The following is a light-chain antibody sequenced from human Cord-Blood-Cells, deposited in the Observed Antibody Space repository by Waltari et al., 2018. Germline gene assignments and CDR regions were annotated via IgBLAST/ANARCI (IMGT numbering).Light chain of an antibody. CDR3: QQSYSTPPIT. J-gene: IGKJ5*01. CDR1: QSISSY. V-gene: IGKV1-39*01. Sequence: DIQMPQSPSSLSASVGARVTITCRASQSISSYLNWYQQKPGKAPKLRIYSASSLQSGVPSRFSGSGSGTDFTLTISSLQPEDFATYYGQQSYSTPPITFGQGTRLEIK. CDR2: SAS.